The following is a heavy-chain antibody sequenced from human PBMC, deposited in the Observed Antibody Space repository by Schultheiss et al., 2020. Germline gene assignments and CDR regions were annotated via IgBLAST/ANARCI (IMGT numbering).Heavy chain of an antibody. CDR3: ARDSNYYDSSGYPNWFDP. CDR2: ISYDGSNK. Sequence: GGSLRLSCAASGFTFSSYAMHWVRQAPGKGLEWVAVISYDGSNKYYADSVKGRFTISRDNAKNSLYLQMNSLRAEDTAVYYCARDSNYYDSSGYPNWFDPWGQGTLVTVSS. V-gene: IGHV3-30-3*01. D-gene: IGHD3-22*01. J-gene: IGHJ5*02. CDR1: GFTFSSYA.